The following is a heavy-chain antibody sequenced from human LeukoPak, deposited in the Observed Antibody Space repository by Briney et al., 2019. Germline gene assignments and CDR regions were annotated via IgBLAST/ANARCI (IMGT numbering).Heavy chain of an antibody. CDR3: ARGRGIAAAGDFDY. CDR1: GYTFTSYD. V-gene: IGHV1-8*01. D-gene: IGHD6-13*01. Sequence: ASVKVSCKASGYTFTSYDINWVRQATGQGLEWMGWMNPNSGNTAYAQKFQGRVTMTRNTSISTAYMELSSLRSDDTAVYYCARGRGIAAAGDFDYWGQGTLVTVSS. J-gene: IGHJ4*02. CDR2: MNPNSGNT.